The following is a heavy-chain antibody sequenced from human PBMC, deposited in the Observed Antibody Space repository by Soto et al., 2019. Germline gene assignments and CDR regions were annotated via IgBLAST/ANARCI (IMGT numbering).Heavy chain of an antibody. D-gene: IGHD1-1*01. CDR1: GFTFATYA. V-gene: IGHV3-23*01. CDR3: AKAPKAGGGWNRRPFDN. J-gene: IGHJ4*02. Sequence: GGSLRLSCAASGFTFATYAMNWVRQAPGKGLEWVSIMSGSGGTTYYADSVKGRFTVSRDNSKNTLYLQLNSLRVEDTAMYYCAKAPKAGGGWNRRPFDNWGQGTLVTVSS. CDR2: MSGSGGTT.